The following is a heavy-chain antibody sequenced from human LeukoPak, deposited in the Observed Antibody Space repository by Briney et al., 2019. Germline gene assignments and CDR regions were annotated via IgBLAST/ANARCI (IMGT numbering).Heavy chain of an antibody. CDR1: GGSISSYY. CDR3: ARSNFYDYVWGSYRYGAFDI. CDR2: IYTSGST. V-gene: IGHV4-4*07. J-gene: IGHJ3*02. D-gene: IGHD3-16*02. Sequence: SETLSLTCTVSGGSISSYYWSWIRQPAGKGLEWIGRIYTSGSTNYNPSLKSRVTMSVDTSKNQFSLKLSSVIAADTAVYYCARSNFYDYVWGSYRYGAFDIWGQGTTVTVSS.